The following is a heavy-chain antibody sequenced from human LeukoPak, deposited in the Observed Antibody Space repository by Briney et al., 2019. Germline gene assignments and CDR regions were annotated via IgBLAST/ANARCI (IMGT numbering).Heavy chain of an antibody. J-gene: IGHJ6*03. Sequence: KPSETLSLTCTVSGGSISSYYWSWIRQPAGKGLEWIGRIYTIGSTNYNPSLQSRVTMSVDTSKNQFSLKLSSVTAADTAVYYCARASVPAAKDYYYYYMDVWGKGTTVTVSS. V-gene: IGHV4-4*07. CDR3: ARASVPAAKDYYYYYMDV. CDR1: GGSISSYY. CDR2: IYTIGST. D-gene: IGHD2-2*01.